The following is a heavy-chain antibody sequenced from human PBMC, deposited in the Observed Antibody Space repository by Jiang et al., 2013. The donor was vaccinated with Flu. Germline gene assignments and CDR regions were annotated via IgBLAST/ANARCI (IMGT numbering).Heavy chain of an antibody. V-gene: IGHV4-59*01. J-gene: IGHJ4*02. CDR2: IYYSGST. D-gene: IGHD3-22*01. Sequence: CTVSGGSISSYYWSWIRQPPGKGLEWIGYIYYSGSTNYNPSLKSRVTISVDTSKNQFSLKLSSVTAADTAVYYCARSVGYYYDSSGYWFDYWGQGTLVTVSS. CDR1: GGSISSYY. CDR3: ARSVGYYYDSSGYWFDY.